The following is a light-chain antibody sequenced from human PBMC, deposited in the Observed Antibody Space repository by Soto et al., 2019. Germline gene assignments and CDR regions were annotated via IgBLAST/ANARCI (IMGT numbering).Light chain of an antibody. V-gene: IGLV1-51*01. J-gene: IGLJ2*01. CDR2: DSN. CDR1: SSNIGNNY. CDR3: ATWDSSLTGEV. Sequence: QSVLTQPPSVSGAPGQKVTISCSGSSSNIGNNYVSWYQQLPGTAPKLLIYDSNKRPSGIPDRFSGSKSGTSATLDITGLQTGDEADYYCATWDSSLTGEVFGGGTKVTVL.